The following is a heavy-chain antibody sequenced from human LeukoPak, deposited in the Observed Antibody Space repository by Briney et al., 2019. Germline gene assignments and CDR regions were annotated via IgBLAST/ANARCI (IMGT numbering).Heavy chain of an antibody. CDR2: ISGSGGST. CDR1: GFTFSSYA. D-gene: IGHD6-19*01. V-gene: IGHV3-23*01. CDR3: ADRIAVAGVAEYFQH. J-gene: IGHJ1*01. Sequence: GGSLRLSCSASGFTFSSYAISWVRQAPGKGLELVSGISGSGGSTYYADSVKGRFTISRDNSKNALYRRMNSLRAEDTAVYYCADRIAVAGVAEYFQHWGQGTLVTVSS.